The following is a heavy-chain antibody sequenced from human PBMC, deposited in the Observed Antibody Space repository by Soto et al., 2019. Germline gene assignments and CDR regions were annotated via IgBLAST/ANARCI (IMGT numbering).Heavy chain of an antibody. CDR2: IYYTGNT. J-gene: IGHJ5*02. CDR3: PRLLLACTTPSSYVHWFAP. V-gene: IGHV4-39*01. CDR1: GGSISSGNYH. D-gene: IGHD2-2*01. Sequence: SETLSLTCTVSGGSISSGNYHWGWIRQPPGKGLEWIGSIYYTGNTFYNPSLKSRVTISVDTSNTQFSLKLSSVTAADTAVYYFPRLLLACTTPSSYVHWFAPRGQGTLVPVSS.